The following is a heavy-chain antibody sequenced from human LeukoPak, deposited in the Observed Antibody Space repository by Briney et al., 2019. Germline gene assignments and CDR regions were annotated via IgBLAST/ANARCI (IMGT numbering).Heavy chain of an antibody. J-gene: IGHJ4*02. CDR3: ARDGPAHMVDLDY. Sequence: ASVKVSCKASGYTFSGTGWYLYWLRQAPGQGLECMGWIHPNNGDTAYAQKFEGRVAMTRDTSISTAYMELRRLRPDDTAVYFCARDGPAHMVDLDYWGQGTLVTVSS. D-gene: IGHD3-10*01. CDR1: GYTFSGTGWY. CDR2: IHPNNGDT. V-gene: IGHV1-2*02.